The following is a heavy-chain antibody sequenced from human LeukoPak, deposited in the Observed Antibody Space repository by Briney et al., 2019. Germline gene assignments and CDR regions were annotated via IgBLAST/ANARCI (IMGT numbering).Heavy chain of an antibody. J-gene: IGHJ6*02. Sequence: GGSLRLSCAASGFTFSSYEMNWVRQAPGKGLEWVSYISSSGSNIYYADSVKGRFTISRDNAKNSLYLQMNSLRAEDTAVYYCARDNLQTIYYYYGMDVWGQGTTVTVSS. D-gene: IGHD5-24*01. CDR1: GFTFSSYE. CDR2: ISSSGSNI. CDR3: ARDNLQTIYYYYGMDV. V-gene: IGHV3-48*03.